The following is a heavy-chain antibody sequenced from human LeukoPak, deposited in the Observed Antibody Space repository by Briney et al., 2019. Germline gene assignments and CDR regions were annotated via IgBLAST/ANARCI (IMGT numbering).Heavy chain of an antibody. J-gene: IGHJ6*02. V-gene: IGHV3-64*01. Sequence: GGSLRLSCAASGFSFSSYAMHWVRQAPGKGLEYVSGVTSRGTNTSYANSVKGRFTISRDNSKNTLYLQMGSLRVEDMAVYYCARGRGTTVTTSMDVWGHGTTVTVSS. CDR2: VTSRGTNT. CDR3: ARGRGTTVTTSMDV. D-gene: IGHD4-17*01. CDR1: GFSFSSYA.